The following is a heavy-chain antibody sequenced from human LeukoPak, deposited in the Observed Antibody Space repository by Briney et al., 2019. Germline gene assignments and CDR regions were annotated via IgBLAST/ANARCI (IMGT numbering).Heavy chain of an antibody. D-gene: IGHD6-19*01. J-gene: IGHJ4*02. CDR3: ARQIRGWSADY. Sequence: ASVKVSRKASGGTFSSFLITWVRQAPGQGLEWKGGIIPIFGTVTYAQKFQGRVTITADESTSTAYMELSSLRSEDTAVYYCARQIRGWSADYWGQGTLVTVSS. CDR1: GGTFSSFL. CDR2: IIPIFGTV. V-gene: IGHV1-69*01.